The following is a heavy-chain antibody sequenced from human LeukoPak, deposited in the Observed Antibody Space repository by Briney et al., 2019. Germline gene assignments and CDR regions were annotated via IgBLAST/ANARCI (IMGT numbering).Heavy chain of an antibody. Sequence: PGGSLRLSCAASGFTFSSYAMHWVRQAPGKGLEWVAVISYDGSNKYYADSVKGRFTISRDNSKNTLYLQMNSLRAEDAAAYYCARDDSRYYYYYGMDVWGQGTTVTVSS. CDR3: ARDDSRYYYYYGMDV. CDR2: ISYDGSNK. D-gene: IGHD6-13*01. J-gene: IGHJ6*02. V-gene: IGHV3-30-3*01. CDR1: GFTFSSYA.